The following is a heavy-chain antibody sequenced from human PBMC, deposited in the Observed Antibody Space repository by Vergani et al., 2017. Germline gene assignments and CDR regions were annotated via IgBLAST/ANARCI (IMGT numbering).Heavy chain of an antibody. CDR3: ARVNWNGRGRAFDI. D-gene: IGHD1-1*01. Sequence: EVQLVESGGGLVQPGRSLRLSCAASGFTFDDYAMHWVRQAPGKGLEWVSGINSDGSSTSYADSVKGRFTISRDNAKNTLYLQMNSLRAEDTAVYYCARVNWNGRGRAFDIWGQGTMVTVSS. CDR2: INSDGSST. CDR1: GFTFDDYA. V-gene: IGHV3-9*01. J-gene: IGHJ3*02.